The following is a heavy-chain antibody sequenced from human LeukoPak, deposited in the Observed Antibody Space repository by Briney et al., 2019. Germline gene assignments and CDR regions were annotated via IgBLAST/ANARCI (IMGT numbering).Heavy chain of an antibody. J-gene: IGHJ4*02. Sequence: GGSLRLSCAASGFTFSSYSMNWVRQAPGKGLEWVSYISSSSSTIYYADSVKGRFTISRDNGKNSLYLQMNSLRAEDTAVYYCARGGHYDFWSGYPLDYWGQGTLVTVSS. CDR3: ARGGHYDFWSGYPLDY. CDR2: ISSSSSTI. CDR1: GFTFSSYS. D-gene: IGHD3-3*01. V-gene: IGHV3-48*01.